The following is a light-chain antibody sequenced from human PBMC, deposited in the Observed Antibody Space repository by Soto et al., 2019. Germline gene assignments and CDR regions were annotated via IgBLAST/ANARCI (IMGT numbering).Light chain of an antibody. CDR2: DAV. J-gene: IGKJ3*01. V-gene: IGKV3-11*01. Sequence: EIVLTQSPATLYLSPGDRVTLSCRASQSVDWYVAWYQQKPGQAPRLLIYDAVKRATGTPDRFSGSGSGTDFTLTISRLEPEDFAVYYCQQRSNWPPITFGPGSKVDLK. CDR1: QSVDWY. CDR3: QQRSNWPPIT.